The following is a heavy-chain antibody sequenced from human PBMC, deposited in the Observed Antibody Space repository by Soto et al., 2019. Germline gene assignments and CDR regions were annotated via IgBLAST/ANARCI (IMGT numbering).Heavy chain of an antibody. J-gene: IGHJ6*02. V-gene: IGHV4-59*01. Sequence: QVQLQESGPGLVKPSETLSLTCTVSGGSIGSYYWIWIRQPPGKGPEWIGYIYYSGNTKYNPSLKSRVTISVDTSKNQFSLKLSSVTAADAAVYYCARAVERGGGDLYDYGMDVWGQGTTVTVSS. CDR3: ARAVERGGGDLYDYGMDV. D-gene: IGHD2-21*02. CDR2: IYYSGNT. CDR1: GGSIGSYY.